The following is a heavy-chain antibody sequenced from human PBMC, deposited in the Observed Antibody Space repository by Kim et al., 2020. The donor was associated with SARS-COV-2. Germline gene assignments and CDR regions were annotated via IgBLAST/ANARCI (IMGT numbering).Heavy chain of an antibody. D-gene: IGHD2-15*01. CDR2: INPSGGST. V-gene: IGHV1-46*01. CDR1: GYTFTSYY. J-gene: IGHJ6*02. Sequence: ASVKVSCKASGYTFTSYYMHWVRQAPGQGLEWMGIINPSGGSTSYAQKFQGRVTMTRDTSTSTVYMELSSLRSEDTAVYYCARAMDCSGGSCYSGFGYYYYYGMDVWGQGTTVTVSS. CDR3: ARAMDCSGGSCYSGFGYYYYYGMDV.